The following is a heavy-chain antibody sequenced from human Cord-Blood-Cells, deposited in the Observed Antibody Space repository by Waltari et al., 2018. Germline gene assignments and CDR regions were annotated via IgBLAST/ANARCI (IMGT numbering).Heavy chain of an antibody. CDR3: AREPLVVAATPFDY. CDR1: GFTFSSYG. J-gene: IGHJ4*02. V-gene: IGHV3-33*01. D-gene: IGHD2-15*01. CDR2: RWYDGSNK. Sequence: QVQLVESGGGVVQPGRSLRLSCAASGFTFSSYGMHWVRQAPGKGQEWVAVRWYDGSNKYYADSVKGRFTISRDNSKNTLYLQMNSLRAEDTAVYYCAREPLVVAATPFDYWGQGTLVTVSS.